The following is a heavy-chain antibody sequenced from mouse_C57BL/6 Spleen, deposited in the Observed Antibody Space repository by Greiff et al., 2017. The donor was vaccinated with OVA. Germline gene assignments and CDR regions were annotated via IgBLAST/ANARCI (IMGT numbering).Heavy chain of an antibody. CDR3: ARIDGDGFAY. Sequence: EVLLQQSGPELVKPGASVKLPCKASGYTFTDYNMDWVKQSHGKSLEWIGDINPNNGGTIYNQKFKGKATLTVDKSSSTAYMELRSLTSEDTAVYYCARIDGDGFAYWGQGTLVTVSA. J-gene: IGHJ3*01. D-gene: IGHD2-3*01. CDR2: INPNNGGT. V-gene: IGHV1-18*01. CDR1: GYTFTDYN.